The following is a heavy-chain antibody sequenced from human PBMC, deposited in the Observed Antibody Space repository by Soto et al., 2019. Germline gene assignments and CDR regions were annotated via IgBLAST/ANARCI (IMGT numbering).Heavy chain of an antibody. CDR3: ARVKITYGGVAECDAFDA. V-gene: IGHV2-5*02. J-gene: IGHJ3*01. Sequence: QITLTESGPMLVKPTQTLTLTCTYSGFSLTTSRVGVGWIRLPPGKALEWLAVIYWDDDKRYSPSHRSRVTIAKDXXRXQXXLTMTNMDPVDTGTYYCARVKITYGGVAECDAFDAWGQGTTITVSS. D-gene: IGHD3-16*01. CDR2: IYWDDDK. CDR1: GFSLTTSRVG.